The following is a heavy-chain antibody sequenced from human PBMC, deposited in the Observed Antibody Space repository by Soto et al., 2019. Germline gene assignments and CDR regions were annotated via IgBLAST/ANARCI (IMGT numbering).Heavy chain of an antibody. D-gene: IGHD6-13*01. V-gene: IGHV1-8*02. J-gene: IGHJ6*02. CDR2: MNPINGAT. CDR3: GRGPSPRAPAGGTPYYYAMDV. Sequence: ASVKVSCKASGYDFTAYDIDWVRQASGQGLEWMGWMNPINGATGSARRFQGRVSMTRNTATGTAYMELTSLRLDDTAVYYCGRGPSPRAPAGGTPYYYAMDVWGQGTTVTVSS. CDR1: GYDFTAYD.